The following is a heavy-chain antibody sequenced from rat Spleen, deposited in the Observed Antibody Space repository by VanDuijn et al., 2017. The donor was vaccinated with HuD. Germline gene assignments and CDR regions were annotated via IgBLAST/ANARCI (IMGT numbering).Heavy chain of an antibody. CDR3: TTAGYYYVMDA. D-gene: IGHD1-4*01. V-gene: IGHV5-20*01. J-gene: IGHJ4*01. CDR1: GFTFSNYD. CDR2: ISYDGSST. Sequence: EVQLVESGGGLVQPGRSMKLSCAASGFTFSNYDMAWVRQAPTKGLEWVASISYDGSSTYYRDSVKGRCIISRDNAKSTLYLQMDSLRSEDTATYYCTTAGYYYVMDAWGQGASVTVSS.